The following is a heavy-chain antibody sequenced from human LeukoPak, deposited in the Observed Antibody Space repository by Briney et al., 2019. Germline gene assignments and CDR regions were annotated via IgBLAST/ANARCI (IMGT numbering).Heavy chain of an antibody. CDR1: GFTFSSYA. CDR3: AKAPDYYYYYMDV. Sequence: PGGSLRLSCAASGFTFSSYAMSWVRQAPGKGLEWVSAISGSGGSTYYADSVKGRFTISRDNSKNTLYLQMNSLRAKDTAVYYCAKAPDYYYYYMDVWGKGTTVTVSS. CDR2: ISGSGGST. V-gene: IGHV3-23*01. J-gene: IGHJ6*03.